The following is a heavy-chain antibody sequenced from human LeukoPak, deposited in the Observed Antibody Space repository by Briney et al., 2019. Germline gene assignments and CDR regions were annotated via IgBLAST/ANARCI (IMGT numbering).Heavy chain of an antibody. D-gene: IGHD2-2*02. J-gene: IGHJ4*02. CDR2: IHSGGTT. CDR1: GGSITGHH. Sequence: SETLSLTCTVPGGSITGHHWSWIRQPPGEGLEWIGYIHSGGTTNHNLSLKSRVTLSLDTSKNQFSLKLSSVTAADTALYYCVRHGARAGGYCSSTSCYTFDLWGQGTQVTVSS. V-gene: IGHV4-59*08. CDR3: VRHGARAGGYCSSTSCYTFDL.